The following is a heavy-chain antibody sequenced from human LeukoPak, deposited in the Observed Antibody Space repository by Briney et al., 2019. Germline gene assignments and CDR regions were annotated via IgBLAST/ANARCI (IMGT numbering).Heavy chain of an antibody. CDR2: IKQDGSEK. J-gene: IGHJ6*03. Sequence: PGGSLRLSCAASGFTFSSYWMSWVRQAPGKGLEWVANIKQDGSEKYYVDSVKGRFTISRDNAKNSLYLQMNSLRAEDTAVYYCARDPGSYYGSGSRYYYYYYMDVWGKGTTVTVSS. V-gene: IGHV3-7*01. CDR3: ARDPGSYYGSGSRYYYYYYMDV. D-gene: IGHD3-10*01. CDR1: GFTFSSYW.